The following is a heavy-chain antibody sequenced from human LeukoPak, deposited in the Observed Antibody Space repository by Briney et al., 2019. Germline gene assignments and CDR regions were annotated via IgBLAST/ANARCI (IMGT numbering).Heavy chain of an antibody. CDR1: GFTFSSYW. Sequence: PGGSLRLSCAASGFTFSSYWMHWVRHAPGKGLVWVSRINGDGSSTSYADSVKGRFTLSRDNAKKALYLQMNSLGAEDTAVYYCAVKGGFNDWDAPFDNGGQGTLVTVSS. J-gene: IGHJ4*02. V-gene: IGHV3-74*01. D-gene: IGHD3-9*01. CDR2: INGDGSST. CDR3: AVKGGFNDWDAPFDN.